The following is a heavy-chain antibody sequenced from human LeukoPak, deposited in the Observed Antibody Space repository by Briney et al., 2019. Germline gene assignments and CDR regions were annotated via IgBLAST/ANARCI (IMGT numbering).Heavy chain of an antibody. CDR3: ARGHPYYYDSSGSIDY. Sequence: PGGSLRLSCAASGFTFSSYEMNWVRQAPGKGLEWVSYISSSGSTIYYADSLKGRFTISRDNAKNSLYLQMNSLRAEDTAVYYCARGHPYYYDSSGSIDYWGQGTLVTVSS. CDR2: ISSSGSTI. CDR1: GFTFSSYE. J-gene: IGHJ4*02. V-gene: IGHV3-48*03. D-gene: IGHD3-22*01.